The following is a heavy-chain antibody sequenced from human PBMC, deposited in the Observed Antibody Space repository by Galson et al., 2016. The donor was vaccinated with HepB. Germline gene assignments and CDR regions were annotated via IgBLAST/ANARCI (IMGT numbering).Heavy chain of an antibody. CDR3: AKDLIGSSGWSPWGGFYYYYYYMDV. CDR1: GFTFNSYG. D-gene: IGHD6-19*01. CDR2: ISRDGGDK. J-gene: IGHJ6*03. V-gene: IGHV3-30*18. Sequence: SLRLSCAASGFTFNSYGMHWVRQAPGEGLEWVAVISRDGGDKYYADSVKGRFTISRDNSKKMMYLQMNSLRAEETAVYYCAKDLIGSSGWSPWGGFYYYYYYMDVWGKGTTVTVSS.